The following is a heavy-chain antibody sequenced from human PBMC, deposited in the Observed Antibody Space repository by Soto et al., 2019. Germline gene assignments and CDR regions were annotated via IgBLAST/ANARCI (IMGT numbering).Heavy chain of an antibody. D-gene: IGHD4-4*01. J-gene: IGHJ6*03. CDR1: GFTFSSYG. CDR2: ISYDGSNK. CDR3: AKGANSNYPIINYYYYYMDV. V-gene: IGHV3-30*18. Sequence: GESLKISCAASGFTFSSYGMHWVRQAPGKGLEWVAVISYDGSNKYYADSVKGRFTISRDNSKNTLYLQMNSLRAEDTAVYYCAKGANSNYPIINYYYYYMDVWGKGTTVTVSS.